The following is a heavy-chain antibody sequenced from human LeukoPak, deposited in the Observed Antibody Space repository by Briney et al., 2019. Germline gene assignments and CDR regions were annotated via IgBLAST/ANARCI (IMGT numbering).Heavy chain of an antibody. CDR1: GGTFSSYA. V-gene: IGHV1-69*04. Sequence: SVKVSCKASGGTFSSYAISWVRQAPGQGLEWMGRIIPILGIANYAQKFQGRVTITADKSTSTAYMELSSLRSEDTAVYYCVREKGAVAGTYYYGMDVWGQGTTVTVSS. CDR2: IIPILGIA. D-gene: IGHD6-19*01. CDR3: VREKGAVAGTYYYGMDV. J-gene: IGHJ6*02.